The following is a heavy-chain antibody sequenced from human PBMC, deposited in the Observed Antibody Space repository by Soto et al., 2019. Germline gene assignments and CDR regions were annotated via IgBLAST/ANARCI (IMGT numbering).Heavy chain of an antibody. V-gene: IGHV3-30-3*01. CDR3: SRERSTVVTRPDAFDI. CDR1: GFTFSSYA. Sequence: GGSLRLSCAASGFTFSSYAMHWVRQAPGKGLEWVAVISYDGSNKYYADSVKGRFTISRDNSKNTLYLHMHSLRAEDTAVYYCSRERSTVVTRPDAFDIWGQGTMVTVSS. CDR2: ISYDGSNK. J-gene: IGHJ3*02. D-gene: IGHD4-17*01.